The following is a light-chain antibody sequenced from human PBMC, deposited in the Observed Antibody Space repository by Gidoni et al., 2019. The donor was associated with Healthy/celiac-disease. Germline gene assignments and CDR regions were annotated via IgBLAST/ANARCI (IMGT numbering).Light chain of an antibody. V-gene: IGLV2-14*01. CDR3: SSYTSSSTLGV. Sequence: QSALTQPASVSGSPGQSLTISCTGTSSDVGGYNYFSWYQQHPGKAPKLMIYEVSNRPSGVSNRFSGYKSGNTASLTISGLQAEDEADYYCSSYTSSSTLGVFGGGTKLTVL. J-gene: IGLJ2*01. CDR1: SSDVGGYNY. CDR2: EVS.